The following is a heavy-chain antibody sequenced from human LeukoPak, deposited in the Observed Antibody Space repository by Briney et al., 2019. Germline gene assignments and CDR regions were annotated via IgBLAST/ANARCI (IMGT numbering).Heavy chain of an antibody. CDR1: GYSFTSYW. J-gene: IGHJ4*02. V-gene: IGHV5-51*01. CDR2: IYPDDSDT. D-gene: IGHD3-22*01. Sequence: GESLKISCKGCGYSFTSYWIGWMRQMPGKGLEWMGIIYPDDSDTRYSPSFQGQVTISDDKSISTAYLQWGSLKGSDTAMYYCARRRYYDSSGYYNPGYFDYWGQGTLVTVSS. CDR3: ARRRYYDSSGYYNPGYFDY.